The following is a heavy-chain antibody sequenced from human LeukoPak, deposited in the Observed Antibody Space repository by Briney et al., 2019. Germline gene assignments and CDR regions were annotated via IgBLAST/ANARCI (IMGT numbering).Heavy chain of an antibody. Sequence: GESLKISCKGSGYTFSSYWIGWVRQMPGKGLEWMGIIYPGDSDTRYSPSLQGQVTISVDTSIGTAYLQWSSLKASDTAIYYCARQKDFRLDYWGPGTLVTVSS. D-gene: IGHD3-3*01. CDR2: IYPGDSDT. CDR1: GYTFSSYW. CDR3: ARQKDFRLDY. V-gene: IGHV5-51*01. J-gene: IGHJ4*02.